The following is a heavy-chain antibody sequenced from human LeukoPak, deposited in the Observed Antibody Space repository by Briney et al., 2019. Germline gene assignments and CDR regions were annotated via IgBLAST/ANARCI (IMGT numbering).Heavy chain of an antibody. Sequence: GGSLRLSCAGAGFSIIDHHMDWVRQAPGEGLEWIGRSATTKPNSCTTQYAASVRGRFTISRDDSQNSLYLLLNSLKPEDTAVYFCGRVVTTGSGWYHLDIWGLGTLVTVSS. CDR1: GFSIIDHH. CDR3: GRVVTTGSGWYHLDI. V-gene: IGHV3-72*01. J-gene: IGHJ4*02. D-gene: IGHD6-13*01. CDR2: SATTKPNSCTT.